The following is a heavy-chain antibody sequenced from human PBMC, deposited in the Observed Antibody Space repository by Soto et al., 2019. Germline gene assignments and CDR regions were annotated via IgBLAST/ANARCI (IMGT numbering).Heavy chain of an antibody. V-gene: IGHV4-30-2*01. CDR1: GGSISTSDYS. CDR3: AREMTIFGVAPGGGVDV. D-gene: IGHD3-3*01. Sequence: QLQLQESGSGLVQPSQTLSLTCTASGGSISTSDYSWSWIRQPPGGGLEWIGSIYQTGRTYVIPSLMSRVTMSLDKSKNQFSLNLTSVTAADTALYYCAREMTIFGVAPGGGVDVWGQGTTVTVSS. J-gene: IGHJ6*02. CDR2: IYQTGRT.